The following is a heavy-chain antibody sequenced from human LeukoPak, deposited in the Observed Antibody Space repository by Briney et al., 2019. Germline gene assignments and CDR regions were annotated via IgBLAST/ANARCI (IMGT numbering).Heavy chain of an antibody. CDR2: INRNSSYI. D-gene: IGHD6-13*01. CDR1: GYTFTAYS. CDR3: ARVSRYRSRTFDY. J-gene: IGHJ4*02. Sequence: RGGSLRVSCAASGYTFTAYSMHWVRQAPGQGLEWVGCINRNSSYINYADKVQGRFTMSRDNAMNSTYMQLSRLRAEDTAVYYCARVSRYRSRTFDYWGQGTLVTVSS. V-gene: IGHV3-21*04.